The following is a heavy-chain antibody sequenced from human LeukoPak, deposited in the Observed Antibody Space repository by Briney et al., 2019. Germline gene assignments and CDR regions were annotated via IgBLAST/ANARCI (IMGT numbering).Heavy chain of an antibody. CDR2: IYYSGST. Sequence: TLSLTCTVSGGSISSGGYYWSWIRQHPGKGLEWIGYIYYSGSTYYNPSLKSRVTISVDTSKNQFSLKPSSVTTAETAVYYCAGDGHSSGYYYDWGQGTLVTVSS. D-gene: IGHD3-22*01. CDR1: GGSISSGGYY. V-gene: IGHV4-31*03. J-gene: IGHJ4*02. CDR3: AGDGHSSGYYYD.